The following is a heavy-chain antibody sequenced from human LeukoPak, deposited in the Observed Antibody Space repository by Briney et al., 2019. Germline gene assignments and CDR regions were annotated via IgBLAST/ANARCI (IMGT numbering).Heavy chain of an antibody. CDR2: IYTSGST. J-gene: IGHJ5*02. Sequence: SETLSLTCTVSGGSISSGSYYWSWIRQPAGKGLEWIGRIYTSGSTNYNPSLKSRVTISVDTSKNQFSLKLSSVTAADTAVYYCARAAYDFWSGLTGNWFDPWGQGTLVTVSS. V-gene: IGHV4-61*02. CDR3: ARAAYDFWSGLTGNWFDP. D-gene: IGHD3-3*01. CDR1: GGSISSGSYY.